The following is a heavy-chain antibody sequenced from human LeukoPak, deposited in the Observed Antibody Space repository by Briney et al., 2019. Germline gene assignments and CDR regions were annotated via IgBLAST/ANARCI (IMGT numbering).Heavy chain of an antibody. CDR1: GFTVSSNY. J-gene: IGHJ3*02. CDR2: IYSGGST. D-gene: IGHD1-26*01. CDR3: AGYSGNYYSHAFDI. Sequence: PGGSLRLFCAASGFTVSSNYMSWVRQAPGKGLEWVSVIYSGGSTYYADSVKGRFTISRDSSKNTLYLQMNSLRAEDTAVYYCAGYSGNYYSHAFDIWGQGTMVTVSS. V-gene: IGHV3-53*01.